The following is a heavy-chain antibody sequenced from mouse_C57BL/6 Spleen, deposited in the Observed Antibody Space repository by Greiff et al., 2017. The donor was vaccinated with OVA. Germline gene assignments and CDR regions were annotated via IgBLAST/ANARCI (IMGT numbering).Heavy chain of an antibody. Sequence: EVQWVESGGGLVQPKGSLKLSCAASGFSFNTYAMNWVRQAPGKGLEWVARIRSKSNNYATYYADSVKDRFTISRDDSESMLYLQMNNLKTEDTAMYYCVRQGLYYGNYEGFAYWGQGTLVTVSA. D-gene: IGHD2-1*01. J-gene: IGHJ3*01. CDR2: IRSKSNNYAT. V-gene: IGHV10-1*01. CDR3: VRQGLYYGNYEGFAY. CDR1: GFSFNTYA.